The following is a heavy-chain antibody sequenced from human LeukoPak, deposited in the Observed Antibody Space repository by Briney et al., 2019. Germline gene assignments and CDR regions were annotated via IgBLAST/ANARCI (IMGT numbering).Heavy chain of an antibody. J-gene: IGHJ5*02. CDR2: LYPNSGGT. CDR3: ARTSAIGMIRRAIYWFAP. Sequence: ASVKVSCKASGYTFTDYYMHWVRRAPARALEWMGWLYPNSGGTNYAQKFQGRVTMTRDTSITTAYMELCRLRYDDTAVYQCARTSAIGMIRRAIYWFAPWGQGTLVTVSS. D-gene: IGHD3-10*01. CDR1: GYTFTDYY. V-gene: IGHV1-2*02.